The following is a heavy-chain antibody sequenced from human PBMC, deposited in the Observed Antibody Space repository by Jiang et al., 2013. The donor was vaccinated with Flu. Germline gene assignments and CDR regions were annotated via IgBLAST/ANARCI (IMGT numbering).Heavy chain of an antibody. J-gene: IGHJ4*02. D-gene: IGHD2-15*01. CDR1: GFTFNTYG. Sequence: GVVQPGGSLRLSCAASGFTFNTYGMHWVRQAPGKGLEWVAFIRFGGSNTFYADSVKGRFTISRDNSKNTLFLQMYSLRTEDTAVYSCARGPQGITATPIDCWGQGTLVTVSS. V-gene: IGHV3-30*02. CDR3: ARGPQGITATPIDC. CDR2: IRFGGSNT.